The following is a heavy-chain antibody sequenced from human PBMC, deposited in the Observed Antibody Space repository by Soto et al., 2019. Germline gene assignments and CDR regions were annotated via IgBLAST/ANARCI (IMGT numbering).Heavy chain of an antibody. CDR3: ARYTGSNLNYYGLDV. CDR1: GGSISSYY. V-gene: IGHV4-59*01. D-gene: IGHD1-1*01. J-gene: IGHJ6*02. Sequence: SETLPLTCTVSGGSISSYYWSWIRQPPGRGLEWIGYIYYSGSTNYNPSLKSRLTISIDTSKSQFSLKLSSVTAADTAVYYCARYTGSNLNYYGLDVWGQGTTVTVSS. CDR2: IYYSGST.